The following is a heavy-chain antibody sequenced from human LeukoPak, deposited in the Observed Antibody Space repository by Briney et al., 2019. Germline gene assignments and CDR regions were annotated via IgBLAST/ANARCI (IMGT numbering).Heavy chain of an antibody. D-gene: IGHD3-22*01. J-gene: IGHJ5*02. CDR1: GFTFSSYS. Sequence: GGSLRLSCAASGFTFSSYSMNWVRQAPGKGLEWVSYISSSSSTIYYADSVKGRFTISRDNAKNSLYLQMNSLRAEDTAVYYCARTGVDYYDSSGYLGTVPWFDPWGQGTLVTVSS. CDR3: ARTGVDYYDSSGYLGTVPWFDP. V-gene: IGHV3-48*01. CDR2: ISSSSSTI.